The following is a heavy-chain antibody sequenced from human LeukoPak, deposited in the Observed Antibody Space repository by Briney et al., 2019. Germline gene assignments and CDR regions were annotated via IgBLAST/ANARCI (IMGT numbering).Heavy chain of an antibody. CDR1: GYTFTSYN. Sequence: ASVKVSCKASGYTFTSYNIHWVRQATGQGLEWMGWMNPNTGNIEYAQKFQGGVTMTEDTSTDAAYMELSSLRSEDTAVYYCATVGNTNWFDPWGQGTLVTVSS. CDR2: MNPNTGNI. V-gene: IGHV1-8*01. D-gene: IGHD1-26*01. CDR3: ATVGNTNWFDP. J-gene: IGHJ5*02.